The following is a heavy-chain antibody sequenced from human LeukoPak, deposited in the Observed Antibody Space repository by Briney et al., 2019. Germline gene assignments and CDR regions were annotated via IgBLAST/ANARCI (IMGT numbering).Heavy chain of an antibody. Sequence: GGSLRLSCAASGFTFTTYVMSWVRQAPGKGLEWVSSISVNGAGTYYTDSVKGRFTISRDNSKNTLYLQMNSLRAEDAAVYYCASPRDGWGQGTLVTVSS. CDR3: ASPRDG. J-gene: IGHJ4*02. D-gene: IGHD2-21*02. CDR2: ISVNGAGT. V-gene: IGHV3-23*01. CDR1: GFTFTTYV.